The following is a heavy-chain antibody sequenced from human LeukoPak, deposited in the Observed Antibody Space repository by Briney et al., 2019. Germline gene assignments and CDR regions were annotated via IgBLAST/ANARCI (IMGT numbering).Heavy chain of an antibody. J-gene: IGHJ5*02. CDR3: ARGYSSSWYFNWFDP. V-gene: IGHV4-38-2*02. CDR2: NYHSGCA. CDR1: GYSISSAYY. Sequence: SETLSLTCTVSGYSISSAYYWGWIGQPPGKGLEWLGRNYHSGCAYYIPSLRSRVTISVDTSKKQFSLTLTSVTATQPDGYYFARGYSSSWYFNWFDPWGQGTLVTVSS. D-gene: IGHD6-13*01.